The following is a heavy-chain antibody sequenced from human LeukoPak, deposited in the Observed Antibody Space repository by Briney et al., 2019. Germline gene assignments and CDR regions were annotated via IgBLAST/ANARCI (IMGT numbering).Heavy chain of an antibody. J-gene: IGHJ4*02. CDR3: AMWVGSRYEVLYYFDY. CDR1: GGTFSSYA. D-gene: IGHD5-12*01. V-gene: IGHV1-69*06. Sequence: SVKVSCKASGGTFSSYAISWVRQAPGQGLEWMGGIIPIFGTANYAQKFQGRVTITADKSTSTAYMELSSLRSEDTAVYYCAMWVGSRYEVLYYFDYWGQGTLVTVSS. CDR2: IIPIFGTA.